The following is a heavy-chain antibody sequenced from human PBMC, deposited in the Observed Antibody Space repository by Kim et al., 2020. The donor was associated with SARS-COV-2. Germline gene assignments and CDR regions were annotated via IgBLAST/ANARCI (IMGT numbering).Heavy chain of an antibody. D-gene: IGHD5-18*01. Sequence: VKGRLTITQDNAKNALYLQMNSLRAEDTAVYYCARVAVDTAGGSLYAFDIWGQGTMVTVSS. CDR3: ARVAVDTAGGSLYAFDI. V-gene: IGHV3-11*05. J-gene: IGHJ3*02.